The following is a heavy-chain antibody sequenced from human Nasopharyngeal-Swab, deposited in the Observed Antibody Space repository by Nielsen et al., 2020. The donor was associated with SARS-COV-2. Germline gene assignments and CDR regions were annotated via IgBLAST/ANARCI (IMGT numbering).Heavy chain of an antibody. CDR2: IYYSGST. CDR1: GDSISSYY. D-gene: IGHD2-15*01. Sequence: SETLSLTCTVSGDSISSYYWSWIRQPPGKGLEWIGYIYYSGSTNYNPSLKSRVTISVDTSKNQFSLKLSSVTAADTAVYYCARHPGYCSGGSCYSRWFDPWGQGTLVTVSS. V-gene: IGHV4-59*08. J-gene: IGHJ5*02. CDR3: ARHPGYCSGGSCYSRWFDP.